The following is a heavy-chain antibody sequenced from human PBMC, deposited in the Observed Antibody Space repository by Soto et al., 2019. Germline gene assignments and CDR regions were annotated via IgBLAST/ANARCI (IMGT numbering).Heavy chain of an antibody. J-gene: IGHJ5*02. CDR2: MHHTQGT. CDR3: ARVPFVGYFDWLDP. D-gene: IGHD3-9*01. Sequence: SETLSLTCSVSGASISSYYWTWIRQPPEGGLEWIGYMHHTQGTNDNPSLRGRVHMSIDTSMNQFSLRLTSVTAADTAVYYCARVPFVGYFDWLDPWGHGTLVTVSS. CDR1: GASISSYY. V-gene: IGHV4-59*01.